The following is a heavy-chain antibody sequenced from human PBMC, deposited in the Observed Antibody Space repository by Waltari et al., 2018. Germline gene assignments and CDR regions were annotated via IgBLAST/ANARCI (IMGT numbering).Heavy chain of an antibody. D-gene: IGHD6-19*01. CDR2: INPNSGGT. CDR1: GYTFTGYY. J-gene: IGHJ5*02. V-gene: IGHV1-2*06. Sequence: QVQLVQSGAEVKKPGASVKVSCKASGYTFTGYYMNWVRQAPGQGLEWMGRINPNSGGTNYAQKCQGRVTMTRDTSISTAYMELSRLRSDDTAVYYCATGIAVAGKRANWFDPWGQGTLVTVSS. CDR3: ATGIAVAGKRANWFDP.